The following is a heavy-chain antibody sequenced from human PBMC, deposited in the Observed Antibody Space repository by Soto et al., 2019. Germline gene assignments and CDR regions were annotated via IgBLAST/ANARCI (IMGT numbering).Heavy chain of an antibody. CDR1: GFTFSSYA. CDR3: ARGYYDFWSCYLYLCGMDV. Sequence: QVQLVESGGGVVQPGRSLRLSCAASGFTFSSYAMHWVRQAPGKGLEWVAVISYDGSNKYYADSVKGRFTISRDNSKNTLYLQLDSLRAEDTAVYCCARGYYDFWSCYLYLCGMDVWGQGTTVTVSS. J-gene: IGHJ6*02. D-gene: IGHD3-3*01. V-gene: IGHV3-30-3*01. CDR2: ISYDGSNK.